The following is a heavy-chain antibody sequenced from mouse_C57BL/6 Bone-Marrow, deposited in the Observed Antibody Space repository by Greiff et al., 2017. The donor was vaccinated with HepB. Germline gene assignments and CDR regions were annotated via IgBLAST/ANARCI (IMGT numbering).Heavy chain of an antibody. CDR3: ARAPFCYYGGFAY. J-gene: IGHJ3*01. V-gene: IGHV1-63*01. CDR2: IYPGGGYT. CDR1: GYTFTNYW. D-gene: IGHD1-1*01. Sequence: SGAELVRPGTSVKMSCKASGYTFTNYWIGWAKQRPGHGLEWLGDIYPGGGYTNYNEKFKGKATLTADNSSSTAYMQFSSLTSEDSAIYYCARAPFCYYGGFAYWGQGTLVTVSA.